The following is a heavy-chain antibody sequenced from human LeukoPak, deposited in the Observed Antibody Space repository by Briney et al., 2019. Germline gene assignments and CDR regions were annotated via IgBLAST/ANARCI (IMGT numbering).Heavy chain of an antibody. Sequence: PGGSLRLSCAASGFTFSNYGVSWVRQAPGKGLEWVSSMNSSGDSTYYADSVKGRFTISRDNSKNTLYLQMNSLRVEDTAVYYCAGQHYARFDPWGQGTLVTVSS. J-gene: IGHJ5*02. CDR1: GFTFSNYG. CDR3: AGQHYARFDP. CDR2: MNSSGDST. V-gene: IGHV3-23*01. D-gene: IGHD3-16*01.